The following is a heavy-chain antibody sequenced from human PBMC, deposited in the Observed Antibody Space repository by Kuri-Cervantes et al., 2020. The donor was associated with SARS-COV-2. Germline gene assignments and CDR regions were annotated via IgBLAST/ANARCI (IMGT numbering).Heavy chain of an antibody. Sequence: ASVKVSCKASGYTFTSYDINWVRQATGQGLEWMGWMNPNSGNTGYAQKFQGRVTMTRNTSISTAYMELSSLRSEDTAVYYCAVTIRRYYGSGSYPVFGGQGTLVTVSS. CDR1: GYTFTSYD. CDR2: MNPNSGNT. V-gene: IGHV1-8*01. J-gene: IGHJ4*02. D-gene: IGHD3-10*01. CDR3: AVTIRRYYGSGSYPVF.